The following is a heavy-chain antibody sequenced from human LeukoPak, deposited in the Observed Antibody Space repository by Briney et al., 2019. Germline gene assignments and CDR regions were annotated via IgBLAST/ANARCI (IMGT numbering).Heavy chain of an antibody. CDR3: ARALFVGATACYFDY. CDR2: IYPGDSDT. D-gene: IGHD1-26*01. Sequence: GESLKISCKGSGYTFTDYWIGWVRQMPGKGLEWMGIIYPGDSDTRYSPPFQGQVTISADKSISTAYLQWSSLKASDTAMYYCARALFVGATACYFDYWGQGTLVTVSS. V-gene: IGHV5-51*01. CDR1: GYTFTDYW. J-gene: IGHJ4*02.